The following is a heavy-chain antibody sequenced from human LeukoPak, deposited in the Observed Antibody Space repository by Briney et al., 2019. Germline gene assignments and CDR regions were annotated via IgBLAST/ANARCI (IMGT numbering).Heavy chain of an antibody. V-gene: IGHV4-38-2*01. J-gene: IGHJ4*02. Sequence: SETLSLTCGVSGYSISSGYYWGWIRQPPGKGLEWIGSIHHRGTTYYNPSLKSRVTISVDTSKNQFSLKLSSVTAADTAVYYCARRGDDFWSGYHIDYWGQETLVTVSS. CDR2: IHHRGTT. CDR3: ARRGDDFWSGYHIDY. CDR1: GYSISSGYY. D-gene: IGHD3-3*01.